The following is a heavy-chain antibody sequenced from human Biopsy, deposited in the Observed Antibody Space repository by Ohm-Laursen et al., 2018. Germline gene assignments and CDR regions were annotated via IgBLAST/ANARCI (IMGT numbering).Heavy chain of an antibody. D-gene: IGHD6-19*01. J-gene: IGHJ3*02. CDR1: GDSIRNYY. CDR2: IYPGGGT. V-gene: IGHV4-4*07. Sequence: GTLSLTCTVSGDSIRNYYWSWIRQAAGKGLEWIGRIYPGGGTIYNPSLKSRITISVDTSKNQFSLELTSVTAADTAVYHCAKHGSGWTGDDAFHIWGQGTMVTVSS. CDR3: AKHGSGWTGDDAFHI.